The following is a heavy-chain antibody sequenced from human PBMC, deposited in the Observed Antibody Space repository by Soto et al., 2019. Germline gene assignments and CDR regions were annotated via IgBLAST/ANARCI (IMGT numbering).Heavy chain of an antibody. Sequence: GGSLRLSCAASGFTFSNAWMSWVRQAPGKGLEWVGRIKSKTDGGTTDYAAPVKGRFTISRDDSKNTLYLQMNSLKTEDTAVYYCTTPPGTAGMSIVGSYYYYGMDVWGQGTTVTVSS. CDR1: GFTFSNAW. D-gene: IGHD3-3*01. J-gene: IGHJ6*02. V-gene: IGHV3-15*01. CDR3: TTPPGTAGMSIVGSYYYYGMDV. CDR2: IKSKTDGGTT.